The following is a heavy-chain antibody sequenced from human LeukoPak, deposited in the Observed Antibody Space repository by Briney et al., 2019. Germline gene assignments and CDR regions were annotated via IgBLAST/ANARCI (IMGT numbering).Heavy chain of an antibody. CDR3: ARGRVGPSMVRGVTRRYYFDY. D-gene: IGHD3-10*01. CDR1: GGSFSGYY. V-gene: IGHV4-34*01. J-gene: IGHJ4*02. Sequence: SETLSLTCAVYGGSFSGYYWSWIRQPPGKGLEWIGEINHSGSTNYNPSLKSRVTTSVDTSKNQFSLKLSSVTAADTAVYYCARGRVGPSMVRGVTRRYYFDYWGQGTLVTVSS. CDR2: INHSGST.